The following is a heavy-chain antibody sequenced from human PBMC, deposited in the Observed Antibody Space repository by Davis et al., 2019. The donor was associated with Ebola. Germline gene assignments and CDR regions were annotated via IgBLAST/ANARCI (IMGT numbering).Heavy chain of an antibody. V-gene: IGHV1-2*06. D-gene: IGHD6-13*01. CDR3: ARLCSSSCPNDY. CDR1: GYTFTAYH. Sequence: ASVKVSCKASGYTFTAYHMHWVRQAPGQGLEWMGRMNPHSGGTNYAQTFQGRVTMISDTSISTAYMELSRLTYDDTAVYYCARLCSSSCPNDYWGQGTLVTVSS. J-gene: IGHJ4*02. CDR2: MNPHSGGT.